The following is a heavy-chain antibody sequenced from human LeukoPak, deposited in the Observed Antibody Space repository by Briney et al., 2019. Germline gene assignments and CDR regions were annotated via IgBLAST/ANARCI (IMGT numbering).Heavy chain of an antibody. Sequence: GGSLRLSCAASGFTFSNAWMSWVRQAPGKGLEWVGRIKRKTDGGTTDYAAPVKGRFTISRDDSKNTLYLQMNSLKTEDTAVYYCTTDRAEDCSGGSCYSDWGQGTLVTVSS. V-gene: IGHV3-15*01. CDR2: IKRKTDGGTT. CDR3: TTDRAEDCSGGSCYSD. J-gene: IGHJ4*02. D-gene: IGHD2-15*01. CDR1: GFTFSNAW.